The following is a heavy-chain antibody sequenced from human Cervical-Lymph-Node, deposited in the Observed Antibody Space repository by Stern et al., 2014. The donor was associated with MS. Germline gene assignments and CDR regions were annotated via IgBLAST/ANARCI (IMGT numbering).Heavy chain of an antibody. CDR3: AKDSACSDGSCQLDV. CDR2: ISYDGINK. D-gene: IGHD2-15*01. CDR1: GFHFSSYG. J-gene: IGHJ6*02. Sequence: VQLVESGGGVVQPGRSLRVSCAASGFHFSSYGMHWVRQAPGKGLEWVALISYDGINKYYGDSVKGRFTISRDNSKNTLDLQMNSVRAEDTAVYYCAKDSACSDGSCQLDVWGQGTTVTVSS. V-gene: IGHV3-30*18.